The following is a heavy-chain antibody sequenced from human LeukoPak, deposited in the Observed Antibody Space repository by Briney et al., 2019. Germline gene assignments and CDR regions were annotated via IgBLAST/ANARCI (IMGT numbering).Heavy chain of an antibody. Sequence: PGGSLRLSCAASGFXFSSYAIHWVRQAPGKGLEWVAVISYDGSNKYYADSVKGRFTISRDNSKNTLYLQMNSLRAEDTAVYYCARAPGRAHYWGQGTLVTVSS. CDR3: ARAPGRAHY. J-gene: IGHJ4*02. V-gene: IGHV3-30-3*01. CDR2: ISYDGSNK. D-gene: IGHD3-10*01. CDR1: GFXFSSYA.